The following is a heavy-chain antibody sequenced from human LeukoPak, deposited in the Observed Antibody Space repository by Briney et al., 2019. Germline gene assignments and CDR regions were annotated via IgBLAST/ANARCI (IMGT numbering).Heavy chain of an antibody. D-gene: IGHD1-26*01. CDR3: ARDTIGGGRPVFAF. CDR2: INPNSGAT. CDR1: GYTFNDYY. J-gene: IGHJ4*02. Sequence: ASVKVSCKASGYTFNDYYVHWVRQAPGQGLEWMGWINPNSGATYDAQNFQGRVTLTRDTSISTAYMELSSLRSDDTAVFYCARDTIGGGRPVFAFGGQGTLGTFSP. V-gene: IGHV1-2*02.